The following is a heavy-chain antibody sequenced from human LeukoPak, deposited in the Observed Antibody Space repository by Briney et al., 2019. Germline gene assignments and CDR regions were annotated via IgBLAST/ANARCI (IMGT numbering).Heavy chain of an antibody. CDR2: ASDSGRST. V-gene: IGHV3-23*01. J-gene: IGHJ4*02. D-gene: IGHD3-22*01. CDR1: GFTFSSYA. CDR3: ARTYYFDSTSFLAYDY. Sequence: GGSLRLSCAASGFTFSSYAMNWVRQAPGQGLEWVSSASDSGRSTYYANSVKGRFTISRDNSRNTLYLQMTSLRAEDTAVYYCARTYYFDSTSFLAYDYWGQGTLVTVSS.